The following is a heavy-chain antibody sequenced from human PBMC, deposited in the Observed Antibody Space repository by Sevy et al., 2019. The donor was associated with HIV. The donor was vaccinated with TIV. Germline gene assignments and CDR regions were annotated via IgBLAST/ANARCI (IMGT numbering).Heavy chain of an antibody. J-gene: IGHJ6*02. D-gene: IGHD5-12*01. CDR3: AREGSPYDTYYYYYGMDV. Sequence: GGSLRLSCAASGFTFNSYWMSWVRQAPGKGLEWVANIKQDGSEKYYVDSVMGRFTISRDNSQNQLFLQMKTLRAEDTAVYYCAREGSPYDTYYYYYGMDVWGQGTTVTVSS. CDR2: IKQDGSEK. V-gene: IGHV3-7*01. CDR1: GFTFNSYW.